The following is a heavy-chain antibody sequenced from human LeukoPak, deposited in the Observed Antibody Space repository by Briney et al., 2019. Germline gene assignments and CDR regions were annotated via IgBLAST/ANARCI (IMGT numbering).Heavy chain of an antibody. CDR3: ARDPYVWGSYRYRFDY. V-gene: IGHV4-34*01. CDR1: GGSFCGYY. J-gene: IGHJ4*02. D-gene: IGHD3-16*02. Sequence: SETLSLTCAVYGGSFCGYYWSWIRQPPGKGLQWIGEINHSGSTNYNPSLKSRVTISVDTSKNQFSLKLSSVTAADTAVYYCARDPYVWGSYRYRFDYWGQGTLVTVSS. CDR2: INHSGST.